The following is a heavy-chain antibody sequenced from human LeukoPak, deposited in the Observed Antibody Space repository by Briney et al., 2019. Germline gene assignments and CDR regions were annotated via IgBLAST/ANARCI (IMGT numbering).Heavy chain of an antibody. V-gene: IGHV4-31*03. J-gene: IGHJ4*02. CDR1: GGSISSGGYY. Sequence: PSQTLSLTCTVSGGSISSGGYYWSWIRQHPGKGLEWIGYIYYSGSTYYNPSLKSRVTISVDTSKNQFSLKLSSVTAADTAVYYCARGDIAAAGTSTPADYWGQGTLVTVSS. CDR2: IYYSGST. D-gene: IGHD6-13*01. CDR3: ARGDIAAAGTSTPADY.